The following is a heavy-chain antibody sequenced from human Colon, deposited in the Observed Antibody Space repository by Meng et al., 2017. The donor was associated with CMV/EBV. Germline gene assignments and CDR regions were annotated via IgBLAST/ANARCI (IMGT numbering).Heavy chain of an antibody. Sequence: GESLKISCAASGFTFSSYAMHWVRQAPGKGLEWVAVISYDGSNKYYADSVKGRFTISRDNSKNTLYLQMNSLRAEDTAVYYCAKKGSTGWYNFDYWGQGTLVTVSS. CDR1: GFTFSSYA. CDR2: ISYDGSNK. D-gene: IGHD6-19*01. J-gene: IGHJ4*02. CDR3: AKKGSTGWYNFDY. V-gene: IGHV3-30-3*02.